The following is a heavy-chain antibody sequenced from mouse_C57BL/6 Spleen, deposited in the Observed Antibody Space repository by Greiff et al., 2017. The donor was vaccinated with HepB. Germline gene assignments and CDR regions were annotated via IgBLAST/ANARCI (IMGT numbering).Heavy chain of an antibody. CDR1: GFTFSSYA. Sequence: EVQGVESGGGLVKPGGSLKLSCAASGFTFSSYAMSWVRQTPEKRLEWVATISDGGSYTYYPDNVKGRFTISRDNAKNNLYLQMSHLKSEDTAMYYCARDYYGSSLWGYWYFDVWGTGTTVTVSS. CDR3: ARDYYGSSLWGYWYFDV. V-gene: IGHV5-4*01. D-gene: IGHD1-1*01. CDR2: ISDGGSYT. J-gene: IGHJ1*03.